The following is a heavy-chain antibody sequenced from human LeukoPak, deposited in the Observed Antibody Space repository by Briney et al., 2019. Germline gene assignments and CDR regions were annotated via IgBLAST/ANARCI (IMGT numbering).Heavy chain of an antibody. J-gene: IGHJ4*02. Sequence: SETLSLTCTVSGGSISSGGYNWSWIRQHPGKGLECIGYIYYSGSTYYNPSLKSRVTISVDTSKNQFSLKLSSVTAADTAVYYCARGSYVGPTSGYFDYWGQGTLVTVSS. CDR3: ARGSYVGPTSGYFDY. V-gene: IGHV4-31*03. D-gene: IGHD1-26*01. CDR2: IYYSGST. CDR1: GGSISSGGYN.